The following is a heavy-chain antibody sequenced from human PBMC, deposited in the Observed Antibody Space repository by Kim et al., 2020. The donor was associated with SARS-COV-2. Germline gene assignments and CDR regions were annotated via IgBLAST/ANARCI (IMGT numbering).Heavy chain of an antibody. J-gene: IGHJ2*01. V-gene: IGHV3-48*04. CDR3: ARDSGHTRGWYVNWYFDL. Sequence: GGSLRLSCAASGFTFPSYSMNWVRQAPGKGLEWILYISSSGGTIYYADSVKGRFTISRDNAKNSLYLQMTSLTAEDTAVYYCARDSGHTRGWYVNWYFDLWGRGTLVTVSS. CDR2: ISSSGGTI. CDR1: GFTFPSYS. D-gene: IGHD6-19*01.